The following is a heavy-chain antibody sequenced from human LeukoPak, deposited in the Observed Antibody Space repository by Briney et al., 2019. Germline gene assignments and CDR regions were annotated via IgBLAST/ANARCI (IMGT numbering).Heavy chain of an antibody. Sequence: GGSLRLSCAASGFTFSSYAMSWVRQVPGKGLEWVSVISGSGGSTYYADSVKGRFTISRDNSKNTLYLQMNSLRAEDTAVYYCAKDRTAVAGTDFDYWGHGTLVTVSS. V-gene: IGHV3-23*01. CDR2: ISGSGGST. J-gene: IGHJ4*01. CDR1: GFTFSSYA. CDR3: AKDRTAVAGTDFDY. D-gene: IGHD6-19*01.